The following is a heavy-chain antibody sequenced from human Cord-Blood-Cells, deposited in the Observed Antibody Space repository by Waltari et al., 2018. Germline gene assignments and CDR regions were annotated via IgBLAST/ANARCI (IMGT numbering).Heavy chain of an antibody. Sequence: QVQLVQSGAEVKQPGSSVKVSCKASGGTFSSYAISWVRQAPGQGLEWMGGIIPIFGTANYAQKFQGRVTITADESTSTAYMELSSLRSEDTAVYYCARDRNDSSGYYYDAFDIWGQGTMVTVSS. CDR1: GGTFSSYA. CDR3: ARDRNDSSGYYYDAFDI. D-gene: IGHD3-22*01. V-gene: IGHV1-69*01. CDR2: IIPIFGTA. J-gene: IGHJ3*02.